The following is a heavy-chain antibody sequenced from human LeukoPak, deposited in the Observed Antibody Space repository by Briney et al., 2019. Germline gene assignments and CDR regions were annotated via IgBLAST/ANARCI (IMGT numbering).Heavy chain of an antibody. Sequence: KPSETLSLTCAVSGYSISSGYYWGWIRQPPGKGLEWIGSIYHSGSTYYNPSLKSRVTISVDTSKNQFSLNLSSVTAADTALYYCARGSRTGEVAGTYYFDYWGQGTLVTVSS. V-gene: IGHV4-38-2*01. D-gene: IGHD6-19*01. CDR3: ARGSRTGEVAGTYYFDY. CDR1: GYSISSGYY. CDR2: IYHSGST. J-gene: IGHJ4*02.